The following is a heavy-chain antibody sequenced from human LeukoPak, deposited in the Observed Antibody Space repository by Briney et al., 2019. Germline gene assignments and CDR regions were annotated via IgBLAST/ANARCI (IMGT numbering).Heavy chain of an antibody. V-gene: IGHV3-53*01. CDR3: ARDEYYGSTGSDAFDI. Sequence: TISRDNSRNTLYLQVNSLRAEDTAVYYCARDEYYGSTGSDAFDIWGQGTMVTVSS. D-gene: IGHD3-22*01. J-gene: IGHJ3*02.